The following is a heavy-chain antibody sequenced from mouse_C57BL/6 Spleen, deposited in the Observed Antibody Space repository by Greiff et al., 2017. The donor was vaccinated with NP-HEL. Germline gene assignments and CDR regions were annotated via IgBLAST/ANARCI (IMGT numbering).Heavy chain of an antibody. CDR1: GYSITSGYY. J-gene: IGHJ1*03. V-gene: IGHV3-6*01. CDR2: ISYDGSN. D-gene: IGHD1-1*01. Sequence: DVQLQESGPGLVKPSQSLSLTCSVTGYSITSGYYWNWIRQFPGNKLEWMGYISYDGSNNYNPSLKNRISITRDTSKNQFFLKLNSVTTEDTATYYCAREGSTTVDWYFDVWGTGTTVTVSS. CDR3: AREGSTTVDWYFDV.